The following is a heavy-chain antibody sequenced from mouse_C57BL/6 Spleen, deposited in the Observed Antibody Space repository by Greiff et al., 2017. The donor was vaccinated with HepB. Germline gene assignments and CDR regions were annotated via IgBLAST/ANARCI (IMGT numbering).Heavy chain of an antibody. J-gene: IGHJ4*01. D-gene: IGHD1-1*01. CDR2: ISNLAYSI. Sequence: DVKLVESGGGLVQPGGSLKLSCAASGFTFSDYGMAWVRQAPRKGPEWVAYISNLAYSIYYADTVTGRFTISRENAKNTLYLEMSSLRSEDTAMYYCARIYYYGSSYDAMDYWGQGTSVTVSS. CDR1: GFTFSDYG. CDR3: ARIYYYGSSYDAMDY. V-gene: IGHV5-15*01.